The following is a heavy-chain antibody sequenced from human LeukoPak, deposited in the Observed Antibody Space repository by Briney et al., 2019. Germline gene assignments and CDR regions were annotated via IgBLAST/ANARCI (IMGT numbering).Heavy chain of an antibody. CDR3: ARLVSATGNFDY. Sequence: SETLSLTCAVSGGSISSGGYSWSWIRQPPGKGLEWIGYIYHSGSTYYNPSLKSRVTISVDRSKNQFSLKLSSVTAADTAVYYCARLVSATGNFDYWGQGTLVTVSS. V-gene: IGHV4-30-2*01. J-gene: IGHJ4*02. D-gene: IGHD6-13*01. CDR1: GGSISSGGYS. CDR2: IYHSGST.